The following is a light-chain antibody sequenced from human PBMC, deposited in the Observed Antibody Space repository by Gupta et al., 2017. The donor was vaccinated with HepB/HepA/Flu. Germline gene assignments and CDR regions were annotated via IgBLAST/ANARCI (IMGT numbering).Light chain of an antibody. J-gene: IGKJ3*01. CDR3: QQFYHFPFT. CDR2: SAS. CDR1: LGIRHY. V-gene: IGKV1-9*01. Sequence: DIQLTQSPSFLSASVGDRVSITCRASLGIRHYLAWYQQKPGKAPKLLIYSASALQSGVPSRFSGGGFGTEFTLTIDSLQPEDYATYYCQQFYHFPFTFGPGTKVHI.